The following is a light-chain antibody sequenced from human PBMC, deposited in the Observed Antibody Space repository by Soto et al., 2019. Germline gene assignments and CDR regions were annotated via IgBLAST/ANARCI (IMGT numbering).Light chain of an antibody. CDR2: AAS. Sequence: EVVLTQSPGTLSLSPGERATLSCRASQRVTSTYLAWYQQKPGQAPRLLMFAASSRATGTPDRFSGSGSGTDLTISISRLDPEDFAIYFCQLYGSASWTFGQGTKVDNK. CDR3: QLYGSASWT. V-gene: IGKV3-20*01. J-gene: IGKJ1*01. CDR1: QRVTSTY.